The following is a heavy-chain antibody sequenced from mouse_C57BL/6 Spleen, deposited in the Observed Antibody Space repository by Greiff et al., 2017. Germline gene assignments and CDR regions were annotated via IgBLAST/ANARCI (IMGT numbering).Heavy chain of an antibody. J-gene: IGHJ2*01. CDR1: GFNIKDYY. CDR2: IDPEDGDT. CDR3: ATHRRGDYFDY. V-gene: IGHV14-1*01. Sequence: VQLKQSAAELVRPGASVKLSCTASGFNIKDYYMHWVKQRPEQGLEWIGRIDPEDGDTEYAPKFQGKATMTADTSSNTAYLQLSSLTSEDTAVYYCATHRRGDYFDYWGQGTTLTVSS.